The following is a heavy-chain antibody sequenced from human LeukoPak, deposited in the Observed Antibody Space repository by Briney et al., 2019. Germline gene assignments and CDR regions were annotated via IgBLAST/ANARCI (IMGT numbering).Heavy chain of an antibody. V-gene: IGHV3-30*04. CDR3: ARDVGGYAFDY. D-gene: IGHD5-12*01. Sequence: PGRSLRLSCVASGFTFNSYTLHWVRQAPGKGLEWVAVMSYDGSHKYHADSVKGRFTISRDNSKNTLYLQMNSLRAEDTAIYFCARDVGGYAFDYWGQGTLVTVSS. CDR1: GFTFNSYT. CDR2: MSYDGSHK. J-gene: IGHJ4*02.